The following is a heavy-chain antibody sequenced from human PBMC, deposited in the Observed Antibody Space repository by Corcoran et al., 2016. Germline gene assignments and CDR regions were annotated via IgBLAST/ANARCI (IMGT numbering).Heavy chain of an antibody. CDR2: ISSSSSYI. V-gene: IGHV3-21*01. CDR3: ARGSVTTGIYY. J-gene: IGHJ4*02. CDR1: GFTFSSYS. Sequence: EVQLVESGGGLVKPVGSLRLSCAASGFTFSSYSMNWVRQAPGKGLEWVSSISSSSSYIYYADSVKGRLTISRDNAKNSLYLQMNRLRAEDTTVYYCARGSVTTGIYYWGQGTLFTDSS. D-gene: IGHD4-17*01.